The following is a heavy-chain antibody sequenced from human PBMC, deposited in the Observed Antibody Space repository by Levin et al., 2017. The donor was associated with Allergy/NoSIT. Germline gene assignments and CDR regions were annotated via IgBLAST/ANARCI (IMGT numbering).Heavy chain of an antibody. D-gene: IGHD6-6*01. J-gene: IGHJ4*02. V-gene: IGHV4-39*07. CDR2: IYYSGST. Sequence: SETLSLTCTVSGGSISSSSYYWGWIRQPPGKGLEWIGSIYYSGSTYYNPSLKSRVTISVDTSKNQFSLKLSSVTAADTAVYYCARDSYSSSRKYYFDYWGQGTLVTVSS. CDR3: ARDSYSSSRKYYFDY. CDR1: GGSISSSSYY.